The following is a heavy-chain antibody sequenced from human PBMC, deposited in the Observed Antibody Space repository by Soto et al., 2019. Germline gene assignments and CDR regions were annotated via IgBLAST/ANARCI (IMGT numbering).Heavy chain of an antibody. CDR3: AKDVARYSGYDQISLDY. J-gene: IGHJ4*02. CDR1: GFTFSSYG. CDR2: ISYDGSNK. Sequence: QVQLVESGGGVVQPGRSLRLSCAASGFTFSSYGMHWVRQAPGKGLEWVAVISYDGSNKYYADSVKGRFTISRDNSKNTLYLQMNSLRAEDTAVYYCAKDVARYSGYDQISLDYWGQGTLVTVSS. D-gene: IGHD5-12*01. V-gene: IGHV3-30*18.